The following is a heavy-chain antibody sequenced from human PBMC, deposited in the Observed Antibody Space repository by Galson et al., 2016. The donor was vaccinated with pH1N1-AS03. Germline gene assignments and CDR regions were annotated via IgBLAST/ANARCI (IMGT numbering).Heavy chain of an antibody. Sequence: LSLTCTVSGGSISGGSYYWSWIRQTAGEGLEWIERIHVSGSTDNNPSLQSRVSISMDTSKNQISLDLYSVTAADTAIYYCARGTREGKSDFDYWGQGTLVTVSS. J-gene: IGHJ4*02. CDR3: ARGTREGKSDFDY. V-gene: IGHV4-61*02. CDR2: IHVSGST. CDR1: GGSISGGSYY. D-gene: IGHD1-26*01.